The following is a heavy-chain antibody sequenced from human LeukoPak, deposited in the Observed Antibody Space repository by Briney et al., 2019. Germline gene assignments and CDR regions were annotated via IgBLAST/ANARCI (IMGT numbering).Heavy chain of an antibody. CDR2: ISAYNGNT. CDR1: GYTFTNYG. J-gene: IGHJ4*02. CDR3: ARVRGSHCSGGSCYPIYADY. V-gene: IGHV1-18*01. D-gene: IGHD2-15*01. Sequence: ASVKVSCKASGYTFTNYGISLVRQASVRGLAWMGWISAYNGNTNYAQKLQGRVSMTTDTSTSTAYMELRSLRSDDTAVYYCARVRGSHCSGGSCYPIYADYWGQGTLVTVSS.